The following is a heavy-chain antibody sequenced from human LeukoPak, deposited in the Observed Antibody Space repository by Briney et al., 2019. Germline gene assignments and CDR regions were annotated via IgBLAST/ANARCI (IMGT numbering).Heavy chain of an antibody. D-gene: IGHD3-10*01. CDR2: INPNSGGT. J-gene: IGHJ4*02. Sequence: GASVKVSCKASGYTFTSYYMHWVRQAPGQGLEWMGWINPNSGGTNYAQKFQGWVTMTRDTSISTAYMELSRLRSDDTAVYYCATTMVRGAFLFDYWGQGTLVTVSS. V-gene: IGHV1-2*04. CDR1: GYTFTSYY. CDR3: ATTMVRGAFLFDY.